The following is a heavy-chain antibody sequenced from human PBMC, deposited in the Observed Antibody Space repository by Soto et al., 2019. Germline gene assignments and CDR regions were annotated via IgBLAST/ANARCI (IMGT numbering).Heavy chain of an antibody. D-gene: IGHD3-3*01. CDR1: GGSISSYY. V-gene: IGHV4-59*01. CDR2: IYYSGST. CDR3: ARDSHYDFWSGDGGRWFDP. Sequence: SETLSLTCTVSGGSISSYYWSWIRQPPGKGLEWIGYIYYSGSTNYNPSLKSRVTISVDTSKNQFSLKLSSVTAADTAVYYCARDSHYDFWSGDGGRWFDPWGQGNLVTVS. J-gene: IGHJ5*02.